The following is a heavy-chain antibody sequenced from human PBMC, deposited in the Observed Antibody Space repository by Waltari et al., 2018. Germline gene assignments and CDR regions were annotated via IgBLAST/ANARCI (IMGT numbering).Heavy chain of an antibody. Sequence: EVQLVESGGGLVQPGGSLRLSCAASGFTFSSYRMNGVRQAPGKGLEWVSYISSSSSTIYYADSVKGRFTISRDNDKNSLYLQMNSLRAEDTAVYYCAREYYYGSGSHFDYWGQGTLVTVSS. CDR1: GFTFSSYR. J-gene: IGHJ4*02. V-gene: IGHV3-48*01. CDR2: ISSSSSTI. CDR3: AREYYYGSGSHFDY. D-gene: IGHD3-10*01.